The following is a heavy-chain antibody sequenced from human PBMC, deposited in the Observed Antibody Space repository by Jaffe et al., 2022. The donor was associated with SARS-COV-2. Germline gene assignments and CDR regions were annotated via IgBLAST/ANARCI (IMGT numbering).Heavy chain of an antibody. V-gene: IGHV3-30*18. CDR1: GFTFSSYG. CDR3: AKDRGTMIVVNGMDV. Sequence: QVQLVESGGGVVQPGRSLRLSCAASGFTFSSYGMHWVRQAPGKGLEWVAVISYDGSNKYYADSVKGRFTISRDNSKNTLYLQMNSLRAEDTAVYYCAKDRGTMIVVNGMDVWGQGTTVTVSS. J-gene: IGHJ6*02. D-gene: IGHD3-22*01. CDR2: ISYDGSNK.